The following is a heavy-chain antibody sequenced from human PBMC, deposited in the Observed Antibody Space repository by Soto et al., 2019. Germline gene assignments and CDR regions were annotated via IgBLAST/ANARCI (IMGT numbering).Heavy chain of an antibody. CDR3: ARGRRGLVRVGFDI. Sequence: EMQLVESGGALVQPGWSLRLSCTASGFTFSTYTMNGVRQAPGKGQERVSYISSSSSTIDYADSVKGRLTISRDNARNSLYLQMNSLRVEDTAVYYCARGRRGLVRVGFDIWGQGTMVIVSS. J-gene: IGHJ3*02. D-gene: IGHD3-10*01. CDR1: GFTFSTYT. CDR2: ISSSSSTI. V-gene: IGHV3-48*01.